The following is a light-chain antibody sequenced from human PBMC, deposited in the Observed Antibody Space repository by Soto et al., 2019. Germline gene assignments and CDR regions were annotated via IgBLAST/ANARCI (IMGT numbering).Light chain of an antibody. CDR2: GAS. CDR3: QQRTKRFT. CDR1: QSVSSSY. V-gene: IGKV3D-20*02. Sequence: EIVLTQSPGTLSLSPVEIATLSCMASQSVSSSYLAWYQQKPGQAPRLLIYGASNRATGIPARFSGSGSGTDFTLTISSLEPEDFAVYYCQQRTKRFTCGQGTRREIK. J-gene: IGKJ5*01.